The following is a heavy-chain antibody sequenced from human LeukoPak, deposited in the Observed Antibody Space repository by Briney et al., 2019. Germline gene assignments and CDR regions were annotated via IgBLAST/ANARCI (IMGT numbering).Heavy chain of an antibody. V-gene: IGHV1-2*02. CDR1: GYTFTGYY. Sequence: ASVKVSCKASGYTFTGYYMHWVRQPPGQGLEWMGWINPNSGGTNYAQKFQGRVTMTRDTSISTAHMELSRLRSDDTAVYYCARGSTSWDYYYGMDVWGQGTTVTVSS. J-gene: IGHJ6*02. CDR2: INPNSGGT. CDR3: ARGSTSWDYYYGMDV. D-gene: IGHD2-2*01.